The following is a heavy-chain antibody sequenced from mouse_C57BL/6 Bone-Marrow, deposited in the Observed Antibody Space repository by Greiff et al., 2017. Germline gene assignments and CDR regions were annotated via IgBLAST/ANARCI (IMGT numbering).Heavy chain of an antibody. Sequence: EVQLQQSGAELVRPGASVKLSCTASGFNIKDYYMHWVKQRPEQGLEWIGWIDPENGDTEYASKFQGKATITADTSSNTAYLQLSSLTSEDTAFYYCTTCNYGSSFDYWGQGTTLTVSS. J-gene: IGHJ2*01. CDR3: TTCNYGSSFDY. V-gene: IGHV14-4*01. D-gene: IGHD1-1*01. CDR2: IDPENGDT. CDR1: GFNIKDYY.